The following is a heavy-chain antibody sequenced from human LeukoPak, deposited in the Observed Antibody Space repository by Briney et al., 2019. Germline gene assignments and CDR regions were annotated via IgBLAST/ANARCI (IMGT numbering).Heavy chain of an antibody. D-gene: IGHD4-17*01. CDR3: ARDLYGDYSFDY. CDR2: ISSSSSTI. J-gene: IGHJ4*02. Sequence: PSETLSLTCAVYGGSFSGYYWSWIRQPPGKGLEWVSYISSSSSTIYYADSVKGRFTISRDIAKNSLYLQMNSLRAEDTAVYYCARDLYGDYSFDYWGQGTLVTVSS. V-gene: IGHV3-11*04. CDR1: GGSFSGYY.